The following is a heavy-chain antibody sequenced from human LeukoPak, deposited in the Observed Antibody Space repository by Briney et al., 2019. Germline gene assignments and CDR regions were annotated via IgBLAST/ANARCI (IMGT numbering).Heavy chain of an antibody. CDR2: INWNGGST. D-gene: IGHD6-19*01. CDR3: ARAAGSSGWYVDHYYYYMDV. J-gene: IGHJ6*03. CDR1: GFTFDDYG. Sequence: GGSLRLSCAASGFTFDDYGMSWVRQAPGKGLEWVSGINWNGGSTGYADSVKGRFTISRDNAKNSLYLQMNSLRAEDTALYYCARAAGSSGWYVDHYYYYMDVWGKGTTVTVSS. V-gene: IGHV3-20*04.